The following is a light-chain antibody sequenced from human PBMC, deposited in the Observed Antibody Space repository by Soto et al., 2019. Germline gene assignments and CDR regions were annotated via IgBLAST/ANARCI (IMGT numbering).Light chain of an antibody. V-gene: IGKV3-20*01. CDR3: QQYGSSPLT. J-gene: IGKJ4*01. Sequence: EIVLTQSPGTLSLSPGERATLSCRASQSVSSSYLAWYQQIPGQAPRLLIYGASSRATGIPDRFSGSGSGTAFTLTISSLEPEDFAVYYCQQYGSSPLTFGGGTKVEIK. CDR1: QSVSSSY. CDR2: GAS.